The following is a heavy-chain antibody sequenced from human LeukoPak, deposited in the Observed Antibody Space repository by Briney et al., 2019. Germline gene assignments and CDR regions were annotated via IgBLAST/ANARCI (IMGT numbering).Heavy chain of an antibody. D-gene: IGHD4-23*01. CDR1: GFTFGDHA. CDR3: TRAVAHLDY. Sequence: GGTLRLSCTASGFTFGDHAMSWVRQAPGKGLEWVGFIRSKAYGGTTEYAASVKGRFTISRDDSKSIAYLQMNSLKTEDTAVYYCTRAVAHLDYWGQGTLVTVSS. J-gene: IGHJ4*02. V-gene: IGHV3-49*04. CDR2: IRSKAYGGTT.